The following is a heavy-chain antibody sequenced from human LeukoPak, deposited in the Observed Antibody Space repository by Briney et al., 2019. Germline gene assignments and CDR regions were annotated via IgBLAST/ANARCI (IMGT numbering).Heavy chain of an antibody. V-gene: IGHV2-70*04. Sequence: SGPALVKPTQTLTLTCTFSGFSLSTSGMRVSWIRQPPGKALEWLSRINWYDDKFYSTSLKNRLTISKDTAKNQVVLTMTNMDPVDTATYYCARTLYYYDSSGYYNTGDDAFDIWGQGTMVTVSS. CDR2: INWYDDK. D-gene: IGHD3-22*01. CDR3: ARTLYYYDSSGYYNTGDDAFDI. CDR1: GFSLSTSGMR. J-gene: IGHJ3*02.